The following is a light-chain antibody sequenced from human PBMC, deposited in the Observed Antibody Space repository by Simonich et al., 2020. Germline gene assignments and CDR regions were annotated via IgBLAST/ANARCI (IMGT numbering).Light chain of an antibody. V-gene: IGKV4-1*01. Sequence: DIVMTQSPDSLAVSRGERATLNCKSSQSVLYSSNNKNYLAWYQQKPGQTPKLLIYWAAPRESGVPDRFSGSGSGTDFTLTISSLQAEDVAVYYCQQYYSTPYTFGQGTKLEIK. CDR2: WAA. CDR1: QSVLYSSNNKNY. CDR3: QQYYSTPYT. J-gene: IGKJ2*01.